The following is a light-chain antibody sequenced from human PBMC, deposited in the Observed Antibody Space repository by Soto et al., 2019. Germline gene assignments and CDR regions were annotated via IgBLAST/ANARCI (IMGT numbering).Light chain of an antibody. Sequence: DIRVTQSPSSLSEFVGGTFTTTCQTFAPISVSLNWYEQKAGKAPTLLISAASTLQSGVPSRFSGSGKGTHSTLSISDLRPEDFEPYYCQQTYAAPLTFGGGTKVDIK. J-gene: IGKJ4*01. CDR1: APISVS. CDR3: QQTYAAPLT. V-gene: IGKV1-39*01. CDR2: AAS.